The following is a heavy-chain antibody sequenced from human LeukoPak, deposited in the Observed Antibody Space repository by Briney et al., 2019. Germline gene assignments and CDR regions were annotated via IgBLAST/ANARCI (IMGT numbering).Heavy chain of an antibody. J-gene: IGHJ4*02. CDR3: AKQYFGVNYFDC. D-gene: IGHD4-17*01. CDR2: ISGTGGTT. Sequence: GGSLRLSCAASGFTFSNYAMSWVRQAPGKGLEWVSEISGTGGTTFYADPVKGRFTISRDNSKNTLYLQMNDLRAADTAIYYCAKQYFGVNYFDCWGQGTLVTVSS. CDR1: GFTFSNYA. V-gene: IGHV3-23*01.